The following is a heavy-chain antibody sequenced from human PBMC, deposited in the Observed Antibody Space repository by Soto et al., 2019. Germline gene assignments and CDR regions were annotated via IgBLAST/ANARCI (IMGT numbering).Heavy chain of an antibody. CDR3: AGQTFTIAAASYGRSNWFDP. D-gene: IGHD6-25*01. Sequence: PSETLSLTCTVSGGSITSSSHFWGWVRQPPGKALEWIGTIYFTGNTYYTPSLKSRLTMSIDTSKNEFSLRLNSVTAADTAVYYCAGQTFTIAAASYGRSNWFDPWGPGTLVTVSS. CDR1: GGSITSSSHF. J-gene: IGHJ5*02. V-gene: IGHV4-39*01. CDR2: IYFTGNT.